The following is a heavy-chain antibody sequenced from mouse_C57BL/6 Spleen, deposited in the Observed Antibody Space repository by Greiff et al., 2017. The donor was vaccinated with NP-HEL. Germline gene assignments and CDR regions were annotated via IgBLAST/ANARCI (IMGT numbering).Heavy chain of an antibody. D-gene: IGHD2-12*01. J-gene: IGHJ1*03. CDR1: GYTFTSYW. V-gene: IGHV1-52*01. CDR3: ARGRDSYWYFDD. CDR2: IDPSDSET. Sequence: VQLQQPGAELVRPGSSVKLSCKASGYTFTSYWMHWVKQRPIQGLEWIGNIDPSDSETHYNQKFKDKATLTVDESSSTAYMQLSSLTSEDSAVYYCARGRDSYWYFDDWGKGTTVTVSS.